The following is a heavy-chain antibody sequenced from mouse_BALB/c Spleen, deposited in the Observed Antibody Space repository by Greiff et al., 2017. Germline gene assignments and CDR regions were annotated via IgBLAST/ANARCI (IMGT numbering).Heavy chain of an antibody. CDR3: ARRYRYGDFDY. J-gene: IGHJ2*01. CDR1: GYTFTSYV. CDR2: INPYNDGT. Sequence: VQLKQSGPELVKPGASVKMSCKASGYTFTSYVMHWVKQKPGQGLEWIGYINPYNDGTKYNEKFKGKATLTSDNSSSTAYMELSSLTSEDSAVYYCARRYRYGDFDYWGQGTTLTVSS. D-gene: IGHD2-14*01. V-gene: IGHV1-14*01.